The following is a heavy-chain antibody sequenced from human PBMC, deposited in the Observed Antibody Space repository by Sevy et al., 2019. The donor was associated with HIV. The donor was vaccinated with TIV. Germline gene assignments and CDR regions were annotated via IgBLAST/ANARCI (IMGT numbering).Heavy chain of an antibody. J-gene: IGHJ6*02. V-gene: IGHV3-33*01. CDR2: IWYDGSHK. Sequence: QLGGPLRLSCVASGFTLSSHGMHWVRQAPGKGLEWVSLIWYDGSHKFYADSVKGRFTISRDNSKNTLYLQMNSLRAEDTAVYYCARTFDFWSTYQTGSYYYYGLDVWGQGTTVTVSS. D-gene: IGHD3-3*01. CDR1: GFTLSSHG. CDR3: ARTFDFWSTYQTGSYYYYGLDV.